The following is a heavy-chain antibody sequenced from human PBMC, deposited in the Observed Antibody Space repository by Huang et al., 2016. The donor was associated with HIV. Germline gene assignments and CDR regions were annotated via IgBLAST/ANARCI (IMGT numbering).Heavy chain of an antibody. CDR1: GGFITDSNYY. CDR2: IYYSGDT. Sequence: QLQLQESGPGLVRPSETLSLICTVSGGFITDSNYYWGWIRQPPGKGLEWIGSIYYSGDTDYNPSLKSRVTMSVDTSKNRFSLDIRSVAVADTAIYYCARHFGSWSGYFDSWGQGTLVPVSS. D-gene: IGHD3-10*01. CDR3: ARHFGSWSGYFDS. V-gene: IGHV4-39*01. J-gene: IGHJ4*02.